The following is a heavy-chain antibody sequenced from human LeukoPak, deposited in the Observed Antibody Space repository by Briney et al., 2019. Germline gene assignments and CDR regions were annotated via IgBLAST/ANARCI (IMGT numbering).Heavy chain of an antibody. CDR3: ARDGYSSGWSPYYYYYYGMDV. D-gene: IGHD6-19*01. J-gene: IGHJ6*02. V-gene: IGHV4-34*01. CDR2: INHSGST. Sequence: PSETLSLTCAVYGGSFSGYYWSWIRQPPGKGLEWIGEINHSGSTNYNPSLKSRVTISVDTSKNQFSLKLSSVTAADTAVYYCARDGYSSGWSPYYYYYYGMDVWGQGTTVTVSS. CDR1: GGSFSGYY.